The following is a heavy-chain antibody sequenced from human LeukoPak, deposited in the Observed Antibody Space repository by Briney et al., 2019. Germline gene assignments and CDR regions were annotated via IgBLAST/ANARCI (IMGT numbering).Heavy chain of an antibody. V-gene: IGHV4-59*08. J-gene: IGHJ5*02. CDR3: ARHTGNEITMVRGKHWFDP. CDR1: GGSIRRYY. CDR2: IYYSGST. Sequence: SETLSLTCTVAGGSIRRYYWSWLRQPPGKGLEWVGYIYYSGSTNYNASLKRRVTISVDTSKNTFSRKLSSVTAADTAVNYCARHTGNEITMVRGKHWFDPWGQGTLVTVSS. D-gene: IGHD3-10*01.